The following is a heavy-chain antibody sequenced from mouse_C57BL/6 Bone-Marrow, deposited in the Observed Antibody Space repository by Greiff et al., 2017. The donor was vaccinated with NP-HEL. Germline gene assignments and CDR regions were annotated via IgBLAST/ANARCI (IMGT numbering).Heavy chain of an antibody. V-gene: IGHV1-26*01. J-gene: IGHJ2*01. CDR3: ARLGYYGSSSYYFDY. D-gene: IGHD1-1*01. CDR2: INPNNGGT. Sequence: EAQLQQSGPELVKPGASVKISCKASGYTFTDYYMNWVKQSHGKSLEWIGDINPNNGGTSYNQKFKGKATLTVDKSSSTAYMELRSLTSEDSAVYYCARLGYYGSSSYYFDYWGQGTTLTVSS. CDR1: GYTFTDYY.